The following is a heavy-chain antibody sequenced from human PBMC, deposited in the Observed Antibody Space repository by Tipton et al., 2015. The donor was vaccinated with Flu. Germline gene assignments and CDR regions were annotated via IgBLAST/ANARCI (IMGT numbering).Heavy chain of an antibody. CDR1: GCSISSYY. Sequence: TLSLTCTVSGCSISSYYWSWIRQPPGKGLEWIGYIYYSGSTNYNPSLKSRVTISVDTSKNQFSLKLSSVTAADTAVYYCARGGDSSGWYTYWGQGTLVTVSS. V-gene: IGHV4-59*12. D-gene: IGHD6-19*01. J-gene: IGHJ4*02. CDR3: ARGGDSSGWYTY. CDR2: IYYSGST.